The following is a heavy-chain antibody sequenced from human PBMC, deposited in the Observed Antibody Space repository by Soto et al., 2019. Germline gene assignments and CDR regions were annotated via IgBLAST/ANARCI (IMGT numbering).Heavy chain of an antibody. Sequence: QVQLQESGPGLVKPSETLSLTCTVSGGSISGFYWSWFRQPPGKGLEWIGYMDYSGTTNYNSSLNSRVPTSVDTSTNQFSLNLHSVTAADTAVYYCARGGWYEDYWGQGTLVTVSP. J-gene: IGHJ4*02. CDR2: MDYSGTT. CDR1: GGSISGFY. V-gene: IGHV4-59*01. CDR3: ARGGWYEDY. D-gene: IGHD6-19*01.